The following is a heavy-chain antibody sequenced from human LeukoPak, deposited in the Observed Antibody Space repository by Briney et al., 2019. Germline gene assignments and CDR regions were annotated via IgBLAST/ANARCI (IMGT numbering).Heavy chain of an antibody. CDR1: GGSFSGYY. CDR3: ARSGNCSSTSCYIDY. D-gene: IGHD2-2*01. V-gene: IGHV4-34*01. CDR2: INHSGST. J-gene: IGHJ4*02. Sequence: SETLSLTCAVYGGSFSGYYWSWIRQPPGKGLEWIGEINHSGSTNYNPSLKSRVTISVDTSKNQFSLKLSSVTAADTAVYYCARSGNCSSTSCYIDYWGQGTLVTASS.